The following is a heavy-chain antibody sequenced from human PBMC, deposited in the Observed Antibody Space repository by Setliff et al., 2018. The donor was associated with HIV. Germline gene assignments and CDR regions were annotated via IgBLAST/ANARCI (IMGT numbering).Heavy chain of an antibody. CDR1: GGSIGSGHYY. J-gene: IGHJ6*04. Sequence: SETLSLTCSVPGGSIGSGHYYWSWIRQPAGKGLEWIGYIYYSGSTNYNPSLRSRVTISVDTSKNQFSLKLSSVTAAATAVYYCARGPPPSGMDVWGKGTSVTVSS. CDR3: ARGPPPSGMDV. CDR2: IYYSGST. V-gene: IGHV4-61*10.